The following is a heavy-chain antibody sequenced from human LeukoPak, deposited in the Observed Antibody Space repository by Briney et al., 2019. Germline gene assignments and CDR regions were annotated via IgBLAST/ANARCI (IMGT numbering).Heavy chain of an antibody. Sequence: GGSLRLSCAASGFTFSIYAMTWVRQAPGKGLEWVSRISNSGGTYYSDSVTGRFTISRDNSKNTLYLQMNSRRAEDTAVYYCAKEWIKEGGQGTLVTVSS. CDR2: ISNSGGT. V-gene: IGHV3-23*01. D-gene: IGHD5-12*01. CDR1: GFTFSIYA. CDR3: AKEWIKE. J-gene: IGHJ4*02.